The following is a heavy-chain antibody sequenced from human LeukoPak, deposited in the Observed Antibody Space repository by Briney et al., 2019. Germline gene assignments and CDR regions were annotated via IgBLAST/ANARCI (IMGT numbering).Heavy chain of an antibody. Sequence: ASVKVSCKASGYTFTSYGISWVRQAPGQGLEWMGWISAYNGNTNYAQKLLGRVTMTTDTSTSTAYMELRSLRSDDTAVYYCARTPNFYDSSGYYSDYWGQGTLVTVSS. D-gene: IGHD3-22*01. CDR3: ARTPNFYDSSGYYSDY. V-gene: IGHV1-18*01. CDR2: ISAYNGNT. J-gene: IGHJ4*02. CDR1: GYTFTSYG.